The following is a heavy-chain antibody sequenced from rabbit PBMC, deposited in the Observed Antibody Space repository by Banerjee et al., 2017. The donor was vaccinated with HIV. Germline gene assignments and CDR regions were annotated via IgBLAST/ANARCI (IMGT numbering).Heavy chain of an antibody. V-gene: IGHV1S45*01. D-gene: IGHD1-1*01. CDR3: ARRTSAYYFNL. CDR2: IYAGSSGTT. Sequence: QEQLVESGGGLVQPEGSLTLTCKASGFDFSSNAMCWVRQAPGKGLEWIACIYAGSSGTTSYASWAKGRFTISKTSSTTVTLQMTSLTAADTATYFCARRTSAYYFNLWGPGTLVTVS. CDR1: GFDFSSNA. J-gene: IGHJ4*01.